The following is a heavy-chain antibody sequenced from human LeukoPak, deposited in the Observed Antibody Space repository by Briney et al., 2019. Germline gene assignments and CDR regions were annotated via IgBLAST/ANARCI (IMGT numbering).Heavy chain of an antibody. CDR3: ARDGYSSSSAAFDI. CDR2: ISAYNGNT. D-gene: IGHD6-6*01. V-gene: IGHV1-18*01. CDR1: GYTFTSYG. J-gene: IGHJ3*02. Sequence: ASVKASCKASGYTFTSYGISCVRQAPGQGLEWMGWISAYNGNTNYAQKLQGRVTMTTDTSTSTAYMELRSLRSDDTAVHYCARDGYSSSSAAFDIWGQGTMVTVSS.